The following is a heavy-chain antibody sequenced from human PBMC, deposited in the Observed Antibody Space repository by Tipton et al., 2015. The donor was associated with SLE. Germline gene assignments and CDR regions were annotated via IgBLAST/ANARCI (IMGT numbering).Heavy chain of an antibody. CDR2: INHSGST. J-gene: IGHJ4*02. V-gene: IGHV4-34*01. CDR3: ARGVLQPLNY. Sequence: TLSLTCAVYGGSFSGYYYSWIRQPPGKGLESIGEINHSGSTNYNPSLKSRVTISVDTSKNQFSLKPSSVTAADTAVYYCARGVLQPLNYWGQGTLVTVSS. CDR1: GGSFSGYY. D-gene: IGHD2/OR15-2a*01.